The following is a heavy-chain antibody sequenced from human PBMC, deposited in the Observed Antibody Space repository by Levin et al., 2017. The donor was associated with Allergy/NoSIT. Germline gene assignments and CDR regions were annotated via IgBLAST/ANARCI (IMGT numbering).Heavy chain of an antibody. CDR1: GGSISSYY. V-gene: IGHV4-59*01. Sequence: ASETLSLTCTVSGGSISSYYWSWIRQPPGKGLEWIGNIYYSGSTKYNPSLKSRVTISVDTSKKQFSLKLSSVTAADTAVYYCAVGGIDDFDIWGQGTMVTVSS. CDR2: IYYSGST. D-gene: IGHD3-16*01. J-gene: IGHJ3*02. CDR3: AVGGIDDFDI.